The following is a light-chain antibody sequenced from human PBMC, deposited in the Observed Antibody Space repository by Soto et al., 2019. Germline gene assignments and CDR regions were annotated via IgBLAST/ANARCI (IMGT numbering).Light chain of an antibody. Sequence: EIVLTQSPATLSLSPGERATLSCRASQSVSSFLAWYQHKPGQAPRLLIYDASNRATGIPARFSGSGSGTDFTLTISSLEPEDFAVYYCQQRSNWPPPTFGQGTKVEIK. J-gene: IGKJ1*01. CDR3: QQRSNWPPPT. CDR2: DAS. CDR1: QSVSSF. V-gene: IGKV3-11*01.